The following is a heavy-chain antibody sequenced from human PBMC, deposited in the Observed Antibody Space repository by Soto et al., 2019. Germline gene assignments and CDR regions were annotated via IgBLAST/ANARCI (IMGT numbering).Heavy chain of an antibody. Sequence: EVQLVECGGGLIQPGGSLRLSCAASGFIFNTYSMNWVRQAPGKGLEWVSYISGSSQTIFYADSVRGRFTISRDNANNSTYLQMVSLRDEDTAVYYCARTLSWRRGPFDSWGQGTLVTVSS. CDR1: GFIFNTYS. CDR2: ISGSSQTI. D-gene: IGHD2-15*01. J-gene: IGHJ4*02. V-gene: IGHV3-48*02. CDR3: ARTLSWRRGPFDS.